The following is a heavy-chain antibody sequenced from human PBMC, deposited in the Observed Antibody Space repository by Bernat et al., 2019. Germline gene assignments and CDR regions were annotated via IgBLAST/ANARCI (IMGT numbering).Heavy chain of an antibody. D-gene: IGHD3-3*01. CDR2: ISGSGGST. CDR3: ATSGYDFWSGYYNGAMFYGMDV. CDR1: GFTFSSYA. V-gene: IGHV3-23*01. J-gene: IGHJ6*02. Sequence: EVQLLESGGGLVQPGGSLRLSCAASGFTFSSYAMSWVRQAPGKGLEWVSAISGSGGSTYYADSVKGRFTISRDNSKNTLYLQMNSLRAEDTAVYYCATSGYDFWSGYYNGAMFYGMDVWGQGTTVTVSS.